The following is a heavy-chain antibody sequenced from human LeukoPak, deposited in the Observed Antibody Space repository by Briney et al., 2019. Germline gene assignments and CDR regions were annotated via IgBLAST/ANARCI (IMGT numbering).Heavy chain of an antibody. Sequence: GRSLRLSCAASGFTFSSYAMHWVRQAPGKGLEWVAVISYNGGYRHYEDSGKGRFTISRDDSKNTLSLQMSGLRAEDTALYYCTTEVPNGDLRFDYWGQGTLVTVSS. CDR2: ISYNGGYR. CDR1: GFTFSSYA. J-gene: IGHJ4*02. D-gene: IGHD4-17*01. CDR3: TTEVPNGDLRFDY. V-gene: IGHV3-30*04.